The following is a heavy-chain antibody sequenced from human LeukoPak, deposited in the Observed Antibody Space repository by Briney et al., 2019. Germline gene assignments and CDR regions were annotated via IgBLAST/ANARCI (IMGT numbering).Heavy chain of an antibody. CDR1: GYTFTGYY. V-gene: IGHV1-2*02. J-gene: IGHJ4*02. CDR3: ARGYSGSYQFDY. Sequence: ASVKVSCKASGYTFTGYYMHWVRQAPGQGLEWMGGINPNSGGTNYAQKFQGRVTMTRDTSISTAYMEVSRLRSDDTAVYYCARGYSGSYQFDYWGQGTLVTVSS. D-gene: IGHD1-26*01. CDR2: INPNSGGT.